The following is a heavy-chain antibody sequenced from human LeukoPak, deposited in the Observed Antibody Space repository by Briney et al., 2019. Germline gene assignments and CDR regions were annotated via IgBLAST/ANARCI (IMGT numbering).Heavy chain of an antibody. V-gene: IGHV4-59*12. J-gene: IGHJ6*03. CDR3: ARVFWSSWSPAGAVAPYYYYYMDV. CDR1: GGSISSYY. D-gene: IGHD6-13*01. Sequence: MSSETLSLTCTVSGGSISSYYWSWIRQPPGKGLEWIGYIYYSGSTNYNPSLKSRVTISVDTSKNQFSLKLSSVTAADTAVYYCARVFWSSWSPAGAVAPYYYYYMDVWGKGTTVTVSS. CDR2: IYYSGST.